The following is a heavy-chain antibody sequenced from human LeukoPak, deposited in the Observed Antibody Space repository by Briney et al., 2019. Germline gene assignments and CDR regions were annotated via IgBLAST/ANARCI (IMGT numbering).Heavy chain of an antibody. V-gene: IGHV1-2*02. Sequence: GASVKVSCKASGYTFIGYYMHWVRQAPGQGLEWMGWINPNSGGTNYAQKFQSRVTMTRDTSISTVYMGLSRLRSDDTAVYYCARDSCSSTSCLSIDDYWGQGTLVTVSS. CDR2: INPNSGGT. D-gene: IGHD2-2*01. CDR3: ARDSCSSTSCLSIDDY. J-gene: IGHJ4*02. CDR1: GYTFIGYY.